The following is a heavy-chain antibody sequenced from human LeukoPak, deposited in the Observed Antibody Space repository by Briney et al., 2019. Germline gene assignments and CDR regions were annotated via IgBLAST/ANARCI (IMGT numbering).Heavy chain of an antibody. V-gene: IGHV3-74*01. J-gene: IGHJ5*02. CDR3: ARDLDGYRSGNGA. D-gene: IGHD5-12*01. CDR1: GFTLSNYW. Sequence: GRSLRLSCAASGFTLSNYWMHWVRQAPGKGLVWVSRINTDGSSTDYADSVKGRFTISRDNAKNTLYLQMNSLRAEDTAVYYCARDLDGYRSGNGAWGQGTLVTVSS. CDR2: INTDGSST.